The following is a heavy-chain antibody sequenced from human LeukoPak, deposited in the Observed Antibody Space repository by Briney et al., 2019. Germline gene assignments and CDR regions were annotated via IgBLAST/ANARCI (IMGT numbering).Heavy chain of an antibody. Sequence: GGSLRLSCAASGFTFSSYSMSWVRQAPGKGLEWVSSISSSSSYIYYADSVKGRFTISRDNAKNSLYLQMNSLRAEDTAVYYCARAALGGWGSLDYWGQGTLVTVSS. CDR3: ARAALGGWGSLDY. D-gene: IGHD6-19*01. CDR1: GFTFSSYS. V-gene: IGHV3-21*01. CDR2: ISSSSSYI. J-gene: IGHJ4*02.